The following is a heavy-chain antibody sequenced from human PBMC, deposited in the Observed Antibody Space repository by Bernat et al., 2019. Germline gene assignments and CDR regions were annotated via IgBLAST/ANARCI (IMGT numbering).Heavy chain of an antibody. D-gene: IGHD3-22*01. CDR2: ISYDGSNK. CDR3: ARDHRYYYDSSGYYPTDDY. J-gene: IGHJ4*02. V-gene: IGHV3-30-3*01. Sequence: QVQLVESGGGVVQPGRSLRLSCAASGFTFSSYAMHWVRQAPGKGLEWVAVISYDGSNKYYADSVKDRFTISRDNSKNTLYLQMNSLRAEDTAVYYCARDHRYYYDSSGYYPTDDYWGQGTLVTVSS. CDR1: GFTFSSYA.